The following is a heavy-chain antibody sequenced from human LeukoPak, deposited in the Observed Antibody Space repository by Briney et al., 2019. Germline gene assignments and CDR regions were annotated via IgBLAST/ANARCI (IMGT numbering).Heavy chain of an antibody. V-gene: IGHV1-8*03. CDR2: MNPNSGNT. J-gene: IGHJ3*02. CDR1: GYTFTSYD. D-gene: IGHD6-13*01. Sequence: ASVKVSCKASGYTFTSYDINWVRQATGQGLEWMGWMNPNSGNTGYAQKFQGRVTITADESTSTAYMELSSLRSEDTAVYYCARFRIAAAGNDAFDIWGQGTMVTVSS. CDR3: ARFRIAAAGNDAFDI.